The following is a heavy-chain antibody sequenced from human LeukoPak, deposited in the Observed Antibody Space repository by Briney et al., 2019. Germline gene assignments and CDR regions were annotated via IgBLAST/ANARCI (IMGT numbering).Heavy chain of an antibody. J-gene: IGHJ4*02. CDR2: IKSKTEGGTT. CDR3: TTTYIVASTRKFGDY. CDR1: GFIFSNAW. V-gene: IGHV3-15*01. D-gene: IGHD5-12*01. Sequence: PGGSLRLSCAASGFIFSNAWMNWVRQAPGKGLEWVGRIKSKTEGGTTDYAAPVKGRFTISRDVSQNTVDLQISSLTAEDTAMYFCTTTYIVASTRKFGDYWGQGTLVVVSS.